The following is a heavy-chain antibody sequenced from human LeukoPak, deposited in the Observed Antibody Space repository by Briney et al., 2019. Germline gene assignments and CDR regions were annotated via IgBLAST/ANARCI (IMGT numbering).Heavy chain of an antibody. CDR3: ASAIWSGYAY. Sequence: GGSLRLSCAASGFTFSSYAMHWVRQAPGKGLEWVAVISYDGSNKYYADSVKGRSTISRDNSKNTLYLQMNSLRAEDTAVYYCASAIWSGYAYWGQGTLVTVSS. CDR2: ISYDGSNK. J-gene: IGHJ4*02. CDR1: GFTFSSYA. D-gene: IGHD3-3*01. V-gene: IGHV3-30*01.